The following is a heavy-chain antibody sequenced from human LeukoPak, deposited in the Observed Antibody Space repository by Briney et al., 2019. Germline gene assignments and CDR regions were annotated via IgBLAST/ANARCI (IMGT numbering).Heavy chain of an antibody. Sequence: TGGSLRLSCAASGFTFSIYGMYWVRQAPGKGLEWVAVTSSDGSNKDYADSVKGRFTISRDNSENTLYLQMNSLRAEDTAVYYCAKKLAGGYYAPIDYWGQGTLVTVSS. V-gene: IGHV3-30*18. CDR2: TSSDGSNK. CDR1: GFTFSIYG. CDR3: AKKLAGGYYAPIDY. D-gene: IGHD1-26*01. J-gene: IGHJ4*02.